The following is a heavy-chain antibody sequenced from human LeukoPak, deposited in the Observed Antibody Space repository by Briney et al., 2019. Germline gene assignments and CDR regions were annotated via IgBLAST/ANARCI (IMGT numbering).Heavy chain of an antibody. CDR1: GFTFTSIA. Sequence: GGSLRLSCAASGFTFTSIAMTGVRQAPGKGLEWVSTIRGTGDSTHYADSVKGRFIISRDKSKNMLSLQMNGLRAEDTAIYYCAKGQELDDGVFHSGGQGTLVTVSS. J-gene: IGHJ4*02. V-gene: IGHV3-23*01. CDR3: AKGQELDDGVFHS. CDR2: IRGTGDST. D-gene: IGHD1-1*01.